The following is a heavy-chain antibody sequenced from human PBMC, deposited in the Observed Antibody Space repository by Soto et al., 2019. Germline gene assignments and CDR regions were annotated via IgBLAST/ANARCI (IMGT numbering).Heavy chain of an antibody. Sequence: GASVKVSCKASGYTFTSYYMHCVRQAPGQGLEWMGIINPSGGSTSYAQKFQGRVTMTRDTSTSTVYMELSSLRSEDTAVYYCARSGGSYDSSGDMGYKFDYWGQGALVTVSS. V-gene: IGHV1-46*01. J-gene: IGHJ4*02. D-gene: IGHD3-22*01. CDR3: ARSGGSYDSSGDMGYKFDY. CDR2: INPSGGST. CDR1: GYTFTSYY.